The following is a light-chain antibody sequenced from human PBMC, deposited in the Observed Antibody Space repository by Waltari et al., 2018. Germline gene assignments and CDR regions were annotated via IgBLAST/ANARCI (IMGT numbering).Light chain of an antibody. CDR1: YTL. V-gene: IGLV2-23*02. CDR3: CSYAASSTLVV. CDR2: QDS. J-gene: IGLJ2*01. Sequence: QSALTQPASVSGSPGQSITISCTGLYTLVSCDQQHPGKAPKLMIYQDSARPSGVSNRVSGSKSANTAYLTIPGRQAEDEADYYCCSYAASSTLVVFGGGTKLTVL.